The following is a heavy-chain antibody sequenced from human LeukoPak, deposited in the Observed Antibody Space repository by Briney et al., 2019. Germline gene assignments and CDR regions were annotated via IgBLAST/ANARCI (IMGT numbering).Heavy chain of an antibody. J-gene: IGHJ4*02. D-gene: IGHD3-22*01. CDR3: ARGEGYYYDSSGRFDY. Sequence: SQTLSLTCTVSGGSISRGDYYWSWIRQPPGKGLEWIGRIYTSGSTNYNPSLKSRVTISVDTSKNQFSLKLSSVTAADTAVYYCARGEGYYYDSSGRFDYWGQGTLVTVSS. V-gene: IGHV4-61*02. CDR2: IYTSGST. CDR1: GGSISRGDYY.